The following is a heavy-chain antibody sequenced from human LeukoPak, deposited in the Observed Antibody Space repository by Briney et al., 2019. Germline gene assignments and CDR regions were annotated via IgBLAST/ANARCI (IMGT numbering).Heavy chain of an antibody. Sequence: ASVKVSCKASGYSFTSNYIHWVRQAPGQGLEWMGMIYPRDGSTSYAQKFQGRVTVTRDTSTSTVHMELSGLRSEDTAVYYCARDQEGFDYWGQGTLVTVSS. CDR2: IYPRDGST. CDR1: GYSFTSNY. V-gene: IGHV1-46*01. CDR3: ARDQEGFDY. J-gene: IGHJ4*02.